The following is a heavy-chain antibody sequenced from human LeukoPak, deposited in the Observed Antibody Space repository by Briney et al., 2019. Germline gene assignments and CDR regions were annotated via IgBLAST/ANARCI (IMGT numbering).Heavy chain of an antibody. CDR2: INHSGST. CDR3: AKQYESIATLEDAFDI. D-gene: IGHD6-6*01. V-gene: IGHV4-34*01. CDR1: GFSFSSYN. J-gene: IGHJ3*02. Sequence: GSLRLSCEASGFSFSSYNMDWIRQPPGKGLEWIGEINHSGSTNYNPSLKSRVTISVDTSKNQFSLKLSSVTAADTAVYYCAKQYESIATLEDAFDIWGQGTMVTVSS.